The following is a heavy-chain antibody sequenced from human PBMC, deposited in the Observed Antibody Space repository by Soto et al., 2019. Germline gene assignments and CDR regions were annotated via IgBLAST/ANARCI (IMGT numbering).Heavy chain of an antibody. Sequence: QVQLQESGRGLVKPSQTLSLTCTVSGGSISSGGYYWSWIRQHPGKGLEWIGYIYYSGSTYYNPSLKSRVTISVDTSKNQFSLKLSSVTAADTAVYYCARGRDYYDSSGPYNWFDPWGQGTLVTVSS. D-gene: IGHD3-22*01. CDR2: IYYSGST. J-gene: IGHJ5*02. V-gene: IGHV4-31*03. CDR1: GGSISSGGYY. CDR3: ARGRDYYDSSGPYNWFDP.